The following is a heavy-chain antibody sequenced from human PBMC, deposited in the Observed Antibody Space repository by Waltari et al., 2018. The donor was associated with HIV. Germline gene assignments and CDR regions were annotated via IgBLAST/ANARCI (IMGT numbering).Heavy chain of an antibody. V-gene: IGHV1-18*01. D-gene: IGHD3-22*01. CDR2: ISGYNGDT. CDR1: GYKFTNYG. Sequence: QVHLVQSGAELRKPGASVTVSCKASGYKFTNYGITWVRQAPGQGVEWMGWISGYNGDTKYAQKVRGRVTMTTDTSTSTAYLEMGSLRFDDTAVYYCARDHYYGSSGYYSDYWGQGTLVTVSS. J-gene: IGHJ4*02. CDR3: ARDHYYGSSGYYSDY.